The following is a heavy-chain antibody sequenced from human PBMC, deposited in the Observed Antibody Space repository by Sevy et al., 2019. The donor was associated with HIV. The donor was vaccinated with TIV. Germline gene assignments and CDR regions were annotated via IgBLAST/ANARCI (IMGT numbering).Heavy chain of an antibody. CDR1: GFTFDNYA. V-gene: IGHV3-43D*03. D-gene: IGHD2-15*01. J-gene: IGHJ3*02. CDR2: INWAGDNT. CDR3: AKDNHDCSDGTCYRLSCDVFDI. Sequence: GGSLRLSCAASGFTFDNYAMGWVRQAPGKGLEWVSLINWAGDNTYYGDSVKGRFTISRDNRKNSLYLQMNSLRTADTALYHCAKDNHDCSDGTCYRLSCDVFDIWGQGTKVTVSS.